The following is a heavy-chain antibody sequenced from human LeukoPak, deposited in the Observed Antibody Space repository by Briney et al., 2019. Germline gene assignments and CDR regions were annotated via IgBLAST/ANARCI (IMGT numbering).Heavy chain of an antibody. CDR1: GGSISSGGYS. V-gene: IGHV4-30-2*01. J-gene: IGHJ2*01. Sequence: SQTLSLTCAVSGGSISSGGYSWSWLRQPPGKGLEWIGYMYDSGSSYYNSSLRSRVTISVDSSKNQLSLKLSSATAADTAVYYCARDKTTNWYFDLWGRGTLVTVSS. D-gene: IGHD4-11*01. CDR2: MYDSGSS. CDR3: ARDKTTNWYFDL.